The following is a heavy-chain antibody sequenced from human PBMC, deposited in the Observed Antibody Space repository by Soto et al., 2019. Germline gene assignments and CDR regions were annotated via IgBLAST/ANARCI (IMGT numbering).Heavy chain of an antibody. J-gene: IGHJ5*02. CDR2: INPSGGST. Sequence: QVQLVQSGAEVKKPGASVKVSCKATGYTFTSYYMHWVRQAPGQGLEWMGIINPSGGSTSYAQKFQGRGNMTRGTATGTVYMELSSLRSEDTAVYFCARGLRRAPEPWGQGTLVTVSS. CDR1: GYTFTSYY. D-gene: IGHD3-16*01. CDR3: ARGLRRAPEP. V-gene: IGHV1-46*01.